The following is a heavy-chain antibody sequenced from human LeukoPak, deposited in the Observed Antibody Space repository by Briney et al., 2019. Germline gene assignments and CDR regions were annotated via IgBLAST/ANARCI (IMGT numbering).Heavy chain of an antibody. CDR2: IYYSGST. Sequence: PSETLSLTCIVSGGSISSYYWSWVRQPPGKGLEWIGYIYYSGSTNYNPSLKSRVTIAGDTSKNQFSLKLSSVTAADTAVYYCARGLMMAVAGRGEFHYWGQGTLVTVSS. CDR3: ARGLMMAVAGRGEFHY. J-gene: IGHJ4*02. V-gene: IGHV4-59*01. CDR1: GGSISSYY. D-gene: IGHD6-13*01.